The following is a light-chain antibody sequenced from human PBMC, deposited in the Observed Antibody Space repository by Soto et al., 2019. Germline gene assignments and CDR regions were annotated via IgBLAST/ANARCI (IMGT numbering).Light chain of an antibody. Sequence: AIRMTQSPSSLFASTGDRVTITCRASQGISSYLAWYQQKPGKAPKLLIYAASTLQSGVPSRFSGSGSGTDFTLTISCLQSEDFATYYCQQYYSYLWTFGQGTKVDIK. V-gene: IGKV1-8*01. CDR2: AAS. J-gene: IGKJ1*01. CDR3: QQYYSYLWT. CDR1: QGISSY.